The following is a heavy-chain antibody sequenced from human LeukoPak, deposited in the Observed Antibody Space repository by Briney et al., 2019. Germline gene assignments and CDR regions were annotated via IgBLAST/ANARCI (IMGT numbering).Heavy chain of an antibody. CDR1: GGSFSGYY. Sequence: SETLSLTCAVYGGSFSGYYWSWIRQPPGKGLEWIGEINHSGSTNYNPSLKSRVTISVDTSKNQFSLKLSSVTAADTAVYYCASRDSSGYWFDYWGQGTPVTVSS. CDR2: INHSGST. J-gene: IGHJ4*02. CDR3: ASRDSSGYWFDY. V-gene: IGHV4-34*01. D-gene: IGHD3-22*01.